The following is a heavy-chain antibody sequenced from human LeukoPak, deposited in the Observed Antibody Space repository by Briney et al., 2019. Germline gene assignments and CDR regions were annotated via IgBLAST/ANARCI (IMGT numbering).Heavy chain of an antibody. D-gene: IGHD2-15*01. J-gene: IGHJ4*02. CDR2: IYYSGST. CDR3: ARGSAGLEDY. V-gene: IGHV4-61*08. Sequence: SETLSLTCTVSGGSISSGGYYWSWIRQHPGKGLEWIGYIYYSGSTSYNPSLKGRVTISVDTSKNQFSLRLSSVTAGDTAVYYCARGSAGLEDYWGQGTLVTVSS. CDR1: GGSISSGGYY.